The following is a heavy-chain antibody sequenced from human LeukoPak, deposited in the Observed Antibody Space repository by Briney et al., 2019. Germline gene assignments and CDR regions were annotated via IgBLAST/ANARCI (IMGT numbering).Heavy chain of an antibody. D-gene: IGHD6-19*01. V-gene: IGHV3-66*01. CDR3: AKAESGQWYIDY. J-gene: IGHJ4*02. CDR1: GFTVSSNY. Sequence: GGSLRLSCAASGFTVSSNYMSWVRQAPGKGLEWVSLIYSGGSTYYADSVKGRFTISRDNSKNALYLQMNSLRAEDTAVYYCAKAESGQWYIDYWGQGTLVTVSS. CDR2: IYSGGST.